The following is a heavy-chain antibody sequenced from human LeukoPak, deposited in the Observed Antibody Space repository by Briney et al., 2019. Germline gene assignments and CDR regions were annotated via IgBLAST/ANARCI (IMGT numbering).Heavy chain of an antibody. V-gene: IGHV1-8*03. CDR2: MNPNRGNT. CDR3: ARGRTINYGSGSPLGY. CDR1: GYTFTSYD. J-gene: IGHJ4*02. D-gene: IGHD3-10*01. Sequence: ASVKVSCKASGYTFTSYDINWVGQATGQGLEWMGWMNPNRGNTGYAQKFQGRVTITRNTSISTAYMELSSLRSEDTAVYYCARGRTINYGSGSPLGYWGQGTLVTVSS.